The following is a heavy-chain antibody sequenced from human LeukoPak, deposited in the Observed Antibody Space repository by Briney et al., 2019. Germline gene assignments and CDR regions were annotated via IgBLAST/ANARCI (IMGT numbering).Heavy chain of an antibody. CDR3: AREPLGRGYFDY. D-gene: IGHD3-10*01. CDR1: GFTFSSYA. V-gene: IGHV3-64*01. CDR2: ISSNGGST. J-gene: IGHJ4*02. Sequence: GGSLRLSCAASGFTFSSYAMHWVRQAPGKGLEYVSAISSNGGSTYYANSVKGRFTISRDNSKNTLYLQMGSLRAEDMAVYYCAREPLGRGYFDYWGQGTLVTVSS.